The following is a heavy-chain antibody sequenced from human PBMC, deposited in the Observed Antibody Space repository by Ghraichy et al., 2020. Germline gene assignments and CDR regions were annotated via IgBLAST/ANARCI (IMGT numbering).Heavy chain of an antibody. V-gene: IGHV3-15*07. CDR2: IRSKTDGGTS. CDR1: GFTFSNAW. Sequence: GGSLRLSCAASGFTFSNAWMSWVRQAPGEGLEWVGRIRSKTDGGTSDYAAPVKGRFTISRDDSKNTLYLQMNSLKTEDTAVYYCTTLKENDDYGDYWGQGTLVTVSS. D-gene: IGHD4-17*01. CDR3: TTLKENDDYGDY. J-gene: IGHJ4*02.